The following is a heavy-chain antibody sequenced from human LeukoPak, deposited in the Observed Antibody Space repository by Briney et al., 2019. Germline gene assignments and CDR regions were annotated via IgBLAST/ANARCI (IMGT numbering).Heavy chain of an antibody. V-gene: IGHV3-23*01. J-gene: IGHJ4*02. CDR3: AKVEVGSSGWCIGHY. Sequence: GGSLRLSCAASGFTFSSYAMSWVRQAPGKGLEWVSAISGSGGSTYYADSVKGRFTISRDNSKNTLYLQMNSLRAEDTAVYYCAKVEVGSSGWCIGHYWGQGTLVTVSS. D-gene: IGHD6-19*01. CDR1: GFTFSSYA. CDR2: ISGSGGST.